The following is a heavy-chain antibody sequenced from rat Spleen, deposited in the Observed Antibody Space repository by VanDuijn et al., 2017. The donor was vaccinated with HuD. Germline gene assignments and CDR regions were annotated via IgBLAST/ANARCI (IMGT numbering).Heavy chain of an antibody. Sequence: EVRLVESGGGLVRPGRSLKLSCAASGFTYSNYVMAWVRQAPTKGLEWVASISTGGGNTYYRDSVKGRFTISRDNAKNTLYLQMDSLRSEDTATYYCAKAYSGYDYWGQGVMVTVSS. D-gene: IGHD4-3*01. J-gene: IGHJ2*01. CDR1: GFTYSNYV. V-gene: IGHV5S13*01. CDR2: ISTGGGNT. CDR3: AKAYSGYDY.